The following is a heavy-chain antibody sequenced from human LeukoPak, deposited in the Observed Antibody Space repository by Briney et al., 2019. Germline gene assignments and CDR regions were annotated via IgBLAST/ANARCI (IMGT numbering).Heavy chain of an antibody. J-gene: IGHJ5*02. V-gene: IGHV1-8*01. D-gene: IGHD2-15*01. Sequence: ASVTVSCKASGYTFTSYAFNWVRLAPAQGLEWMGWMNPNSGNTGYAQKFQGRVTMTRNTSISTAYMELSSLRSEDTAVYYCARVRVVVVVAAIHDWFDPWGQGTLVTVSS. CDR3: ARVRVVVVVAAIHDWFDP. CDR2: MNPNSGNT. CDR1: GYTFTSYA.